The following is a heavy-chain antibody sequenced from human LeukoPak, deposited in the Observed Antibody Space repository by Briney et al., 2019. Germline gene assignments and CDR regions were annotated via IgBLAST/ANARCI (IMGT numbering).Heavy chain of an antibody. Sequence: GGSLRLSCTASGFSFSDYYMSWIRQAPGKGLQWLSYISGSGSTIYYADSVKGRFTISRDNAKNSLYLQMNSLRAEDTAVYYCARLYGGYSFDAFDIWGQGTMVTASS. J-gene: IGHJ3*02. CDR3: ARLYGGYSFDAFDI. CDR1: GFSFSDYY. CDR2: ISGSGSTI. D-gene: IGHD5-18*01. V-gene: IGHV3-11*04.